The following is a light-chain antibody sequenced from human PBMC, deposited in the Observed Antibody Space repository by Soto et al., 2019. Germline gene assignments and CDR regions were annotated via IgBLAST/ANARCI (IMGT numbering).Light chain of an antibody. CDR2: DVS. CDR1: SSDVGGYTY. CDR3: SSYTSSSTLV. Sequence: QSALTQPASVSGSPGQSITISCTGTSSDVGGYTYVSWYQQHPGKAPKLMIYDVSNRPSGVSNRFSASKSGNTASLTISGLQAEDEADYYCSSYTSSSTLVFGGGTKLTV. J-gene: IGLJ2*01. V-gene: IGLV2-14*01.